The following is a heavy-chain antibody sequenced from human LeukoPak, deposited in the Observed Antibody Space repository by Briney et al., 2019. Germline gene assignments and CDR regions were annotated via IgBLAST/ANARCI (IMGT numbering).Heavy chain of an antibody. J-gene: IGHJ6*03. Sequence: SETLSLTCTVSGVSISSSNSYWGWIRQPPGKGLEWIGSIYYSGNTYYNASLKSQVSISIDTSKNQFSLRLTSVTAADTAVYYCARRKGLYYYYMDVWGKGTTVTISS. CDR3: ARRKGLYYYYMDV. CDR2: IYYSGNT. CDR1: GVSISSSNSY. V-gene: IGHV4-39*01.